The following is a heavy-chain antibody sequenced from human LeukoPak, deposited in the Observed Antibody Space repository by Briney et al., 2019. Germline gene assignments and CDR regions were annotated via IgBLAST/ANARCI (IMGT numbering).Heavy chain of an antibody. CDR1: GFTFSIYD. V-gene: IGHV3-48*01. J-gene: IGHJ4*02. CDR3: AREGKVGAAFGY. Sequence: GGSLRLSCAASGFTFSIYDMNWVRQAPGKGLEWVSYISSSSTIYYADSVKGRFTISRDNAKNSLYLQMNSLRAEDTAVYYCAREGKVGAAFGYWGQGTLVTVSS. D-gene: IGHD1-26*01. CDR2: ISSSSTI.